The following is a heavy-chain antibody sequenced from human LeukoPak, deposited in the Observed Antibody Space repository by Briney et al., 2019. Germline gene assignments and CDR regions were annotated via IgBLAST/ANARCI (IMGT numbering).Heavy chain of an antibody. J-gene: IGHJ4*02. D-gene: IGHD3-22*01. CDR2: IYTSGST. CDR1: GGSISSGSYY. Sequence: SETLSLTCTVSGGSISSGSYYWSWIRQPAGKGLEWIGRIYTSGSTNYNPSLKRRVTISVDTSKNQFSLKLSSVPAADTAVYYCARQDYDSSGYYSLNYFDYWGQGTLVTVSS. CDR3: ARQDYDSSGYYSLNYFDY. V-gene: IGHV4-61*02.